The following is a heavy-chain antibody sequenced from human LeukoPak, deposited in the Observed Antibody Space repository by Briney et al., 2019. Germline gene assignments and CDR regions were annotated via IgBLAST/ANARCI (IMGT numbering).Heavy chain of an antibody. J-gene: IGHJ4*02. V-gene: IGHV4-34*01. CDR2: INHSGST. Sequence: NPSETLSLTCAVYGGSFSGYYWSWIRQPPGKGLEWIGEINHSGSTNYIPSLKSRVTISVDTSKNQFSLKLSSVTAADTAVYYCARGTRHYVWGSYRSYYFDYWGQGTLVTVSS. CDR3: ARGTRHYVWGSYRSYYFDY. CDR1: GGSFSGYY. D-gene: IGHD3-16*02.